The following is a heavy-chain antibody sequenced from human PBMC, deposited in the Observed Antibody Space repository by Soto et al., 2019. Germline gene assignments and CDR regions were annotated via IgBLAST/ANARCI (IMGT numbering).Heavy chain of an antibody. J-gene: IGHJ6*02. CDR1: GDSVSSTSTA. Sequence: PSQTLSLTCAISGDSVSSTSTAWSWIRQSPSRGLEWLGRTYYRSKWYSDYAVSVKSRITINPDTSKNQFSLQLNSVTPEDTAVYYCARVNWNLGYYGMDVWGQGTTVTVSS. V-gene: IGHV6-1*01. D-gene: IGHD1-7*01. CDR2: TYYRSKWYS. CDR3: ARVNWNLGYYGMDV.